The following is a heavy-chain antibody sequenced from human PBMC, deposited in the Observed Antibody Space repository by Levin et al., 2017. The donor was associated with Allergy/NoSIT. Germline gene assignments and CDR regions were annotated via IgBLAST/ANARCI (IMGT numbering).Heavy chain of an antibody. D-gene: IGHD2-8*01. J-gene: IGHJ4*02. CDR2: ISAHNGNT. V-gene: IGHV1-18*01. CDR3: ARDRGLTPECMSY. Sequence: GESLKISCKASGYTFTSYGISWVRQAPGQGLEWMGWISAHNGNTNYAQKLQGRVTMTTDTSTSTAYMELRSLRSDDTAVYYCARDRGLTPECMSYWGQGTLVTVSS. CDR1: GYTFTSYG.